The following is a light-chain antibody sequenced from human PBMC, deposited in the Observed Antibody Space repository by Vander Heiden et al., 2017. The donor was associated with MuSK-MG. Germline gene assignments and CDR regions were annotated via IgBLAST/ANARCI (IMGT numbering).Light chain of an antibody. CDR3: QAWDSSTVG. CDR1: KLGDKY. CDR2: QDS. J-gene: IGLJ1*01. Sequence: SYELTQPPSVSVSPGQTASITCSADKLGDKYACWYQQKPGQSPVLVIYQDSKRPSGIPERFSGSNSGNTATLTISGTQAMDEADYYCQAWDSSTVGFGTGTKVT. V-gene: IGLV3-1*01.